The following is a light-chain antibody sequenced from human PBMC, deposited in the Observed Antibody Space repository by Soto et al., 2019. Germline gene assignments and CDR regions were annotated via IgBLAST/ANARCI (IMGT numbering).Light chain of an antibody. CDR2: DTS. V-gene: IGKV3-11*01. CDR1: QRLSSY. Sequence: EIVLTQSPATLSLSPGERATLSCRASQRLSSYLAWYQQKPGQAPRLLIYDTSNRATGIPARFSGSASGTDFTLTISSLEPEDFAVYYCQQRTNWPRRLYAFDPGTKLEIK. J-gene: IGKJ2*01. CDR3: QQRTNWPRRLYA.